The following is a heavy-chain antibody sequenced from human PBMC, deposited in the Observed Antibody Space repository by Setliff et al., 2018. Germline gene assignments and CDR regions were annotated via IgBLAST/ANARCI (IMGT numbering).Heavy chain of an antibody. CDR1: GFTFNNYA. D-gene: IGHD6-13*01. CDR2: IGAGGDST. V-gene: IGHV3-23*01. J-gene: IGHJ4*02. CDR3: AKANTGYSSTWLFDY. Sequence: GGSLRLSCAASGFTFNNYAMSWVRQAPGKGLEWVSTIGAGGDSTYYADSVKGRFTISRDNSKNTLYLQMISLRAEDTAVYYCAKANTGYSSTWLFDYWGQGTLVTVSS.